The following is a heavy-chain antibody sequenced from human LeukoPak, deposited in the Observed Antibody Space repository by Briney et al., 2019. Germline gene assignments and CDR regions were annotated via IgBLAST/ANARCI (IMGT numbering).Heavy chain of an antibody. J-gene: IGHJ4*02. V-gene: IGHV4-59*08. D-gene: IGHD1-26*01. CDR3: AYSGSYGHLGY. Sequence: SETLSLTCTVSGGSISSYYWSWIRQPPGQGLEWIWYIYYSGSTNYNPSLKSRVTISVDTSKNQFSLRLSSVTAADTALYYCAYSGSYGHLGYWGQGIPVTVSS. CDR2: IYYSGST. CDR1: GGSISSYY.